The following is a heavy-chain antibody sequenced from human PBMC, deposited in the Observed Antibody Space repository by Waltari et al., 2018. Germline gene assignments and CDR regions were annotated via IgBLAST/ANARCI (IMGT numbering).Heavy chain of an antibody. J-gene: IGHJ4*02. D-gene: IGHD7-27*01. CDR1: GFPFSRSC. V-gene: IGHV3-74*01. Sequence: DVQVVASGGGLVQPGESLSLSCAASGFPFSRSCLPWVLQVPGKGPIWVSRINRDANRKEYADSVKGRFSISRDNAKNMLYLQMNSLRAEDTAVYYCARSTLSGASYLDNWGQGTLVTVSS. CDR3: ARSTLSGASYLDN. CDR2: INRDANRK.